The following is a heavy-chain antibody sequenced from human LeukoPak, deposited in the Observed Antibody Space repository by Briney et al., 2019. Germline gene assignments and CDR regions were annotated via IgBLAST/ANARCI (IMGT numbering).Heavy chain of an antibody. Sequence: GGSLRLSCAASGFTFDDYAMHWVRQAPGKGLEWVSGISWNSGSRGYADSVKGRFTISRDNAKNSLYLQMNSLRAEDMALYYCVKARGGYCSGGSCHFDYWGQGTLVTVSS. J-gene: IGHJ4*02. CDR3: VKARGGYCSGGSCHFDY. CDR1: GFTFDDYA. CDR2: ISWNSGSR. V-gene: IGHV3-9*03. D-gene: IGHD2-15*01.